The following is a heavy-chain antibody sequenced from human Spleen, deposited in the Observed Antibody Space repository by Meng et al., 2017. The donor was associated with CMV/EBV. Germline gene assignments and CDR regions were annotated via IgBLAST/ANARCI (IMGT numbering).Heavy chain of an antibody. V-gene: IGHV3-66*01. CDR2: IYSGGST. CDR1: GLNFSIYW. D-gene: IGHD5-24*01. Sequence: GESLKISCTASGLNFSIYWMSWVRQAPGKGLEWVSVIYSGGSTYYADSVKGRFTISRDNSKNTLYLQMNSLRAEDTAVYYCARVTDGYNPPSDYWGQGTLVTVSS. J-gene: IGHJ4*02. CDR3: ARVTDGYNPPSDY.